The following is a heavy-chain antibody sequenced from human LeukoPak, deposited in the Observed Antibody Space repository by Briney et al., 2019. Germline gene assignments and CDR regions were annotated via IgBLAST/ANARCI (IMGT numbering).Heavy chain of an antibody. D-gene: IGHD4-11*01. V-gene: IGHV1-2*02. Sequence: ASVKVSCKASGYRFTDYYVHWVRQAPGQGLEWMAWINPNGGTTNYAQKFQGRVTMIRDTSISTAYMELSNLRSDDTAVYYCARTSDYYNYYFDYWGQGTPVTASS. J-gene: IGHJ4*02. CDR1: GYRFTDYY. CDR3: ARTSDYYNYYFDY. CDR2: INPNGGTT.